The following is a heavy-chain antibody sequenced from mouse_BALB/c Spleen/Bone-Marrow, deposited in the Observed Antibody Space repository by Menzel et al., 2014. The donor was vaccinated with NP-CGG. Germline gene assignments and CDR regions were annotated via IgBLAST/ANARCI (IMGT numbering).Heavy chain of an antibody. Sequence: VQLQQSGAELVKPGASVKLSCTASGFNIKDTYMHWVKQRPVQGLEWIGRIDPANGNTKYDPKFQGKATITADTSSNTAYLQLSSLTSEDTAVYYCANYYYGSSLFAYWGQGTLVTVSA. J-gene: IGHJ3*01. D-gene: IGHD1-1*01. CDR2: IDPANGNT. CDR3: ANYYYGSSLFAY. CDR1: GFNIKDTY. V-gene: IGHV14-3*02.